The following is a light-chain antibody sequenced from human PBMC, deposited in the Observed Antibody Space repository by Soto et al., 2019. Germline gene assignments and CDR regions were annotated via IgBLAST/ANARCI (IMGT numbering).Light chain of an antibody. CDR1: SSDVGGYNY. CDR2: EVS. Sequence: QSVLTQPASVSGSPGQSITISCTGTSSDVGGYNYVSWYQQHPGKAPKLMIYEVSNRPSGVSNRFSGSKSGNTASLTISGIQAEDEADYYCSSYTSNNTQVFGTGTKVTVL. J-gene: IGLJ1*01. CDR3: SSYTSNNTQV. V-gene: IGLV2-14*01.